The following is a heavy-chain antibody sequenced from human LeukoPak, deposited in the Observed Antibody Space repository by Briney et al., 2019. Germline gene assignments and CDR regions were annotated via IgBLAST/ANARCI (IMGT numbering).Heavy chain of an antibody. CDR1: GFTFSSYA. CDR2: ISYDGSNK. CDR3: ARDVRMLYYYYYGMDV. Sequence: GSLRLSCAASGFTFSSYAMHWVRQAPGKGLEWVAVISYDGSNKYYADSVKGRFTISRDNSKNTLYLQMNSLRAEDTAVYYCARDVRMLYYYYYGMDVWGQGTTVTVSS. J-gene: IGHJ6*02. D-gene: IGHD2-15*01. V-gene: IGHV3-30-3*01.